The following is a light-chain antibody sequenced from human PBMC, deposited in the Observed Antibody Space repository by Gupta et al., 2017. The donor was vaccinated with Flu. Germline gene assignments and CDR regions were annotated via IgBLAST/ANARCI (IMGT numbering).Light chain of an antibody. J-gene: IGLJ1*01. CDR2: QDS. CDR1: KLGEKY. Sequence: SPGQTASITCSGDKLGEKYACWYQQKPGQSPMLVIYQDSKRPSGIPERFSGSNSGNTATLTISGTQAMDEADYYCQTLDSSSYVFGTGTKVTVL. CDR3: QTLDSSSYV. V-gene: IGLV3-1*01.